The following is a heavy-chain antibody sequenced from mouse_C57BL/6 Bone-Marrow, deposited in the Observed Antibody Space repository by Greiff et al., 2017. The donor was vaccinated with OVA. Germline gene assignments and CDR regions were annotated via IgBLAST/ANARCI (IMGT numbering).Heavy chain of an antibody. CDR3: ARDARYYSYWYFDV. D-gene: IGHD1-1*01. J-gene: IGHJ1*03. Sequence: EVNLVESGGGLVQSGRSLRLSCATSGFTFSDFYMEWVRQAPGKGLEWIAASRNKANDYTTEYSASVKGRFIVSRDTSQSILYLQMNALRAEDTAIYYCARDARYYSYWYFDVWGTGTTVTVSS. V-gene: IGHV7-1*01. CDR2: SRNKANDYTT. CDR1: GFTFSDFY.